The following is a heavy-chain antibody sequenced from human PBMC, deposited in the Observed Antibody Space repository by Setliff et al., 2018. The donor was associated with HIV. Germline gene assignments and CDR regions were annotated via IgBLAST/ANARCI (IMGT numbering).Heavy chain of an antibody. CDR2: IFYRGST. V-gene: IGHV4-31*03. CDR1: NGSISSGNHY. D-gene: IGHD6-13*01. J-gene: IGHJ6*03. CDR3: ARGLRSSWYNYYYYMDV. Sequence: PSETLSLTCTVSNGSISSGNHYWSWIRQHPGKGLEWIGYIFYRGSTYYNPSLKSRVSLSIDTSKNYFSLKLSSVTAADTAVYYCARGLRSSWYNYYYYMDVWGKGTAVTVSS.